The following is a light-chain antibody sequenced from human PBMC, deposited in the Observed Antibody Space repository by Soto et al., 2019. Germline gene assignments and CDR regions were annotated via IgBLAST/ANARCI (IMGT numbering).Light chain of an antibody. CDR1: QSVGSY. CDR2: GAS. CDR3: QQYYSSPRT. Sequence: EIVLTKSPGTPSLSPGERATLSCRASQSVGSYLTCYQQKPDQAPKLLLNGASSRTTGTPDRCSGSATATDFSLTITRLEPGDFAVYYCQQYYSSPRTFGQGTKVDI. V-gene: IGKV3-20*01. J-gene: IGKJ2*01.